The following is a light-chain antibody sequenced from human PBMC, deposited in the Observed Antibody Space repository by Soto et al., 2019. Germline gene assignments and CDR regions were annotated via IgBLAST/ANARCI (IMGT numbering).Light chain of an antibody. CDR3: IQAIQTWT. J-gene: IGKJ1*01. Sequence: DIVMTQSPLSLPVTPGEPASISCRSSQSLLHSNGYNYLDWYRQKPGQSPQLLISLGSNRPSGAPVRVSGSGSGADFTLKISRVGAEHVGVYYCIQAIQTWTFGQGTKVDIK. V-gene: IGKV2-28*01. CDR1: QSLLHSNGYNY. CDR2: LGS.